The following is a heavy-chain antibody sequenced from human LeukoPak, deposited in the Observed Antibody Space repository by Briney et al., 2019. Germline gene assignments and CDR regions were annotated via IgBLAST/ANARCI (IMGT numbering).Heavy chain of an antibody. J-gene: IGHJ3*02. V-gene: IGHV3-33*01. CDR3: ARVGPNKNAFDI. CDR2: IWYDGSNK. Sequence: GGSLRLSCAAPGFTFSSYGMHWVRQAPGKGLEWVAVIWYDGSNKYYADSVKGRFTISRDNSKNTLYLQMNSLRAEDTAVYYCARVGPNKNAFDIWGQGTMVTVSS. CDR1: GFTFSSYG.